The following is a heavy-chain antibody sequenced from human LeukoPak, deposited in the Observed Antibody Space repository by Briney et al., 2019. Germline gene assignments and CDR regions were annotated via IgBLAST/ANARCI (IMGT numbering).Heavy chain of an antibody. D-gene: IGHD1-20*01. J-gene: IGHJ4*02. CDR1: GVTFHDHA. Sequence: PGMSLRLSCEVSGVTFHDHAMHWVRQVPGKGLEWVGGIMWNSGSTGYADSVKGRFTISRDTAKNSLYLQMNSLRAEDTALYYCARDRYNWNPVALDYWGQGTLVTVSS. CDR3: ARDRYNWNPVALDY. CDR2: IMWNSGST. V-gene: IGHV3-9*01.